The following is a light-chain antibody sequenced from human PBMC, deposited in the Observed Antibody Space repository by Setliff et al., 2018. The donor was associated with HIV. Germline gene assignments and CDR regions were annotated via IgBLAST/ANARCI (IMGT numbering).Light chain of an antibody. V-gene: IGLV2-14*01. CDR3: ISYAINDALL. J-gene: IGLJ1*01. CDR2: EVS. Sequence: QSALTQPASVSGSPGQSITISCTGTSSDVGGYNYVSWYQHHPGKAPKLMIYEVSNRPSGVSNRFSGSKSGDTASLTISGLQAEDEADYYCISYAINDALLFGAGTKV. CDR1: SSDVGGYNY.